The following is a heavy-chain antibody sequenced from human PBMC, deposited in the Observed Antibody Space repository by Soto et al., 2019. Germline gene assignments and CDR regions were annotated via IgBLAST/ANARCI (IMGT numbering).Heavy chain of an antibody. CDR3: ARGIAARPGYSYYGMVF. V-gene: IGHV3-33*01. J-gene: IGHJ6*02. CDR2: IWYDGSKE. D-gene: IGHD6-6*01. CDR1: GFTFSGYG. Sequence: PGGSLRLSCAASGFTFSGYGFHWVRQAPGKGLEWVAVIWYDGSKEYYADSVKGRFTISRDSSKNTVYLQMNSLRAEDTAVYYCARGIAARPGYSYYGMVFWGQGITVTV.